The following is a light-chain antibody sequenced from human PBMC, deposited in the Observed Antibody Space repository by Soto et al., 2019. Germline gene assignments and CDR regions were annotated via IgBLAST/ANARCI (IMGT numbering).Light chain of an antibody. J-gene: IGKJ4*01. V-gene: IGKV3-15*01. CDR1: QSVSSN. CDR3: QQCNWPLT. CDR2: DAS. Sequence: EIVMTQSPATPSVSPGERATPSWRASQSVSSNLAWYQQKPGQAPRLLIYDASTRATGIPDRFSGSGSETEFTLTISSLQSEDFAVYYCQQCNWPLTFGGGTKVDI.